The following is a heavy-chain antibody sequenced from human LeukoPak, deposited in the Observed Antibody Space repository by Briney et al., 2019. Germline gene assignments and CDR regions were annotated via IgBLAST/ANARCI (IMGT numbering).Heavy chain of an antibody. CDR3: AREAYSSLGDAFDL. Sequence: GGSLRLSCAASGFTFSDYYMNWIRQAPGKGLEWVAYIRSGGSPIYYADSVKGRFTISRDDAKNSLFLQMNSLTAEDTAMYYCAREAYSSLGDAFDLWGQGTMVTVSS. CDR2: IRSGGSPI. CDR1: GFTFSDYY. D-gene: IGHD4-11*01. J-gene: IGHJ3*01. V-gene: IGHV3-11*01.